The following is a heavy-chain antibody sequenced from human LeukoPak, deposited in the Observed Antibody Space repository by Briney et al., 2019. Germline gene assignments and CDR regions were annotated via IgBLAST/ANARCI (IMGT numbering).Heavy chain of an antibody. CDR3: ARIPRYYYGSGSYSQTGDY. J-gene: IGHJ4*02. Sequence: PGGSLRLSCAASGFTFSSYSMNWVRQAPGKGLEWVSSISSSSSYIYYADSVKGRFTISRDNAKNSLYLQMNSLRAEDTAVYYCARIPRYYYGSGSYSQTGDYWGQGTLVTVSS. D-gene: IGHD3-10*01. CDR2: ISSSSSYI. V-gene: IGHV3-21*01. CDR1: GFTFSSYS.